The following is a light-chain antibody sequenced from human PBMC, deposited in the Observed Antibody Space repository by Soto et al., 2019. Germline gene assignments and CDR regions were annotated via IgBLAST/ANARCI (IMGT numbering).Light chain of an antibody. V-gene: IGLV2-8*01. CDR2: EVS. J-gene: IGLJ1*01. CDR1: SSDVGGYNY. CDR3: SSYAGNNNYV. Sequence: QSALTQPPSASGSPGQSVTISCTGTSSDVGGYNYVSWYQQHPGKAPKLMVYEVSKWPSGVPARFSGSKSGNTASLTVSGLQAEDEADYYCSSYAGNNNYVFGTGTKVTVL.